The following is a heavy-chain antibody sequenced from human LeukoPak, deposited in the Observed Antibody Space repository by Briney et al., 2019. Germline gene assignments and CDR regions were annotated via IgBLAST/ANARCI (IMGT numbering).Heavy chain of an antibody. Sequence: PSETLSLTCAVYGGSFSGYYWSWIRQPPGKGLEWIGEINHSGSTNYNPSLKSRVTISVDTSKNQFSLKLSSVTAADTAVYYCARGSCGGSCYSTAYYFDYWGQGTLVTVSS. CDR3: ARGSCGGSCYSTAYYFDY. CDR1: GGSFSGYY. J-gene: IGHJ4*02. D-gene: IGHD2-15*01. CDR2: INHSGST. V-gene: IGHV4-34*01.